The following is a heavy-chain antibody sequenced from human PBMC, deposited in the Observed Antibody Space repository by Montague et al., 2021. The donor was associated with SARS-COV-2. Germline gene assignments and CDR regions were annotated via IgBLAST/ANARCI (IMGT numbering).Heavy chain of an antibody. V-gene: IGHV2-5*02. D-gene: IGHD2/OR15-2a*01. J-gene: IGHJ5*02. CDR2: XXWXXXK. CDR3: AHRRTTLTNTWFDP. CDR1: GFSLSTSGVG. Sequence: PALVKPTQTLTLTCTFSGFSLSTSGVGVGWIRQPPGKALEWLAXXXWXXXKRXSPSLKSRLTITKDTSKNQVVLTMTNMDPVDTATYYCAHRRTTLTNTWFDPWGQGTLVTVSS.